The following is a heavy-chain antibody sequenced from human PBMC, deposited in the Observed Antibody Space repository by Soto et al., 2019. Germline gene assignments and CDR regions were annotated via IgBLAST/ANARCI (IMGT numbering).Heavy chain of an antibody. Sequence: QVQLVESGGGVVQPGRSLRLSCAASGFTFSSYAMHWVRQAPGKGLEWVAVISYDGSNKYYADSVKGRFTISRDNSKNTLYLQMNSLRAEDTAVYYCARAKLSYYYYYGMDVWGQGTTVTVSS. J-gene: IGHJ6*02. CDR2: ISYDGSNK. CDR3: ARAKLSYYYYYGMDV. CDR1: GFTFSSYA. V-gene: IGHV3-30-3*01.